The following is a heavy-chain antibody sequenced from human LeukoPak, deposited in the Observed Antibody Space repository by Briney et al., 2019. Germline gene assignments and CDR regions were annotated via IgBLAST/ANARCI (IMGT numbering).Heavy chain of an antibody. D-gene: IGHD3-10*01. J-gene: IGHJ4*02. V-gene: IGHV3-33*08. CDR1: GFTFSSFD. CDR3: AREGGGALDY. CDR2: IWYDGSNK. Sequence: GRSLRLSCAASGFTFSSFDIHWVRQAPGKGLEWVALIWYDGSNKYYADSVKGRFTISRDNSKNTVYLQMNSLRADDTAVYYCAREGGGALDYWGQGTLVTVSS.